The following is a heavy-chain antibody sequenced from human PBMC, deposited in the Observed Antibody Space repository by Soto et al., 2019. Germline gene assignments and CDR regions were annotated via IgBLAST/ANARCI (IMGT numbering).Heavy chain of an antibody. V-gene: IGHV3-30*18. Sequence: PGGSLRLSCAASGFTFSSYGMHWVRQAPGKGLEWVAVISYDGSNKYYADSVKGRFTISRDNSKNTLYLQMNSLRAEDTAVYYCAKGQQLVRGGYYYGMDVWGQGTTVTVSS. CDR1: GFTFSSYG. D-gene: IGHD6-13*01. CDR2: ISYDGSNK. J-gene: IGHJ6*02. CDR3: AKGQQLVRGGYYYGMDV.